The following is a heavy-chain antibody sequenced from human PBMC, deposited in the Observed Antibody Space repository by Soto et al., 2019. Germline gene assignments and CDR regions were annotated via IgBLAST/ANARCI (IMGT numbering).Heavy chain of an antibody. CDR1: GFTFSSYS. Sequence: GGSLRLSCAASGFTFSSYSMHWVRQAPGKGREWVSYISPSSSSIYYADSVKGRFTISRDNAKNSLYLQMNSLRAEDTAVYYCARVAYYYDSSGYFYWGQGTLVTVSS. J-gene: IGHJ4*02. V-gene: IGHV3-48*01. CDR3: ARVAYYYDSSGYFY. CDR2: ISPSSSSI. D-gene: IGHD3-22*01.